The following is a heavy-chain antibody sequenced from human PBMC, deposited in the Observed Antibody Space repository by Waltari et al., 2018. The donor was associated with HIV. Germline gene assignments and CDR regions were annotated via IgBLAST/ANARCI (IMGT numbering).Heavy chain of an antibody. V-gene: IGHV1-69*01. CDR3: ARVPDRSGYQRYAMDV. CDR2: IIPLFGEA. J-gene: IGHJ6*02. D-gene: IGHD3-22*01. Sequence: QVQLVQSGAEVQKPGSSVTVSCKAAGGTVSSADISWVRPDPGQGLEWMGAIIPLFGEANYAQKFQGRLTITADESTSTAYMELSSLRSEDTAVYYCARVPDRSGYQRYAMDVWGQGTTVTVS. CDR1: GGTVSSAD.